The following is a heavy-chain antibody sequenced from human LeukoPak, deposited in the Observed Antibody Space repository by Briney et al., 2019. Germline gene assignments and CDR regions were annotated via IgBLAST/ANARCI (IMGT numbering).Heavy chain of an antibody. J-gene: IGHJ4*02. Sequence: ASVKVSCTASGYTLTGYYMHWVRQAPGQGLEWMGRINPNSGGTNYAQTFQGRVTMTRYTSISTAYMELSRLRSDDTAVYYCASRYYYDSSGYYLDDYWGQGTLVTVSS. D-gene: IGHD3-22*01. CDR2: INPNSGGT. V-gene: IGHV1-2*06. CDR3: ASRYYYDSSGYYLDDY. CDR1: GYTLTGYY.